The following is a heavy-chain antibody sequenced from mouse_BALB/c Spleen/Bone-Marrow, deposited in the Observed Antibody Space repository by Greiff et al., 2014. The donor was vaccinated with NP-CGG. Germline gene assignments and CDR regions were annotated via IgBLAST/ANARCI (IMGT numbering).Heavy chain of an antibody. CDR3: TQLGRFAY. V-gene: IGHV1S16*01. Sequence: VQLQQSGAELVKPGASVKLSCKASGYTFTNYYMYWVKQRPGQGLEWIGGINPSNGGTNFNEKFKSTATLTVDKSSSTVYMQLSSLTSEDSAVYYCTQLGRFAYWGQGTLVTVSA. CDR1: GYTFTNYY. CDR2: INPSNGGT. D-gene: IGHD4-1*02. J-gene: IGHJ3*01.